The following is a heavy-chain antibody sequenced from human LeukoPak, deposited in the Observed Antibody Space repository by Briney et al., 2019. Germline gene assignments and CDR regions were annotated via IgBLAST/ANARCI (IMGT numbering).Heavy chain of an antibody. V-gene: IGHV3-30*02. Sequence: PGGSLRLSCAASGFTFSSYGMHWVRQAPGKGLEWVAFIRYDGSNKYYADSVKGRFTISRDNSKNTLYLQMNSLRAEDTAVYYCARDVAFGGWYLMDAFDIWGQGTMVTVSS. CDR3: ARDVAFGGWYLMDAFDI. CDR2: IRYDGSNK. D-gene: IGHD3-10*01. J-gene: IGHJ3*02. CDR1: GFTFSSYG.